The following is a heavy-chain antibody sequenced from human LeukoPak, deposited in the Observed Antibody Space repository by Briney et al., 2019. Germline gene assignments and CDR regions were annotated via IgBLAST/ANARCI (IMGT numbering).Heavy chain of an antibody. CDR3: ARDLELELLWFDP. CDR1: GYTFTGYY. Sequence: ASVKVSCKASGYTFTGYYMHWVRQAPGQGLEWMGWINPNSGGTNYAQKFQGRVTMARDTSISTAYMELSRLRSDDTAVYYCARDLELELLWFDPWGQGTLVTVSS. D-gene: IGHD1-7*01. V-gene: IGHV1-2*02. CDR2: INPNSGGT. J-gene: IGHJ5*02.